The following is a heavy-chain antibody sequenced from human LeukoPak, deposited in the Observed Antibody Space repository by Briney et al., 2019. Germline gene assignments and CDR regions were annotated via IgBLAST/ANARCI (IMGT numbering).Heavy chain of an antibody. Sequence: GSLRLSCAASGFTFSTYSMNWVRQAPGKGLEWVANIKGDGSETSYVTSVRGRFTISRDNAKNSLYLQMNNLRVEDTAVYYCAREEVKSFDNWGQGTLVTVSS. V-gene: IGHV3-7*03. J-gene: IGHJ4*02. CDR1: GFTFSTYS. CDR3: AREEVKSFDN. CDR2: IKGDGSET.